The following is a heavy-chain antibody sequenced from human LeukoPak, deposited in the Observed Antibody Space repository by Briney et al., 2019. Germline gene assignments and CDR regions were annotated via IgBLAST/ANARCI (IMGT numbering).Heavy chain of an antibody. D-gene: IGHD6-6*01. CDR3: ARDRRYLDV. CDR2: ISYSGST. CDR1: GGSISSGSFY. Sequence: SETLSLTCTVSGGSISSGSFYWGWIRQPPGKGLEWIGSISYSGSTYYNPSLKSRVTMSVDTSKNQFSLKLSSVTAADTAVYYCARDRRYLDVWGKGTTVTISS. J-gene: IGHJ6*03. V-gene: IGHV4-39*07.